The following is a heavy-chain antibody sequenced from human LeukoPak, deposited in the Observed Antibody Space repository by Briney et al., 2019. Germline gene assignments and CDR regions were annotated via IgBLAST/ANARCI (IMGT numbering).Heavy chain of an antibody. V-gene: IGHV3-21*01. Sequence: GGSLRLSCAASGFTFSSYSMNWVRQAPGKGLEWVSSISSSSSYTYYADSVKGRFTISRDNAKNSLYLQMNSLRAEDTAVYYCAADNLAYCGGDCYWGIWGQGTLVTVSS. CDR1: GFTFSSYS. D-gene: IGHD2-21*02. J-gene: IGHJ4*02. CDR2: ISSSSSYT. CDR3: AADNLAYCGGDCYWGI.